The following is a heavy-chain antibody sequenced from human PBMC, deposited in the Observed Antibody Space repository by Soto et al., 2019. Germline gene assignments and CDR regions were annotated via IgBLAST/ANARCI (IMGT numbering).Heavy chain of an antibody. CDR2: ISGGGTTM. J-gene: IGHJ4*02. D-gene: IGHD3-10*01. CDR1: GFRFSDHY. Sequence: GGSLRLSCAASGFRFSDHYMTWIRQAPGKGLEWVSKISGGGTTMYYADSVKGRFTVSRDNAKNSLYLQMNSLGAEDTAAYYCAGDPYYYGSAFWGQGALVTVSS. V-gene: IGHV3-11*01. CDR3: AGDPYYYGSAF.